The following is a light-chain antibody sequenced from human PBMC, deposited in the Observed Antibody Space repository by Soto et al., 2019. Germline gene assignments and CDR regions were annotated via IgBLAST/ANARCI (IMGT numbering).Light chain of an antibody. CDR1: DDIINS. J-gene: IGKJ4*01. V-gene: IGKV1-33*01. CDR3: QQYGSSLT. CDR2: DAS. Sequence: DIQVTQSPSSLSASVGDRVTITCQASDDIINSLNWYQQKPGKAPKLLIHDASILQTGVPSRFSGGGSGTDFTFTITSLQPEDFAVYYCQQYGSSLTFGGGTKVDI.